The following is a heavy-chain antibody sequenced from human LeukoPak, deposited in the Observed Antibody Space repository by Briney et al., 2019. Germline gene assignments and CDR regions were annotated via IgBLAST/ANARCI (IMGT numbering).Heavy chain of an antibody. J-gene: IGHJ4*02. CDR3: ARDGYYYDSSGSGYYDY. V-gene: IGHV3-30*01. CDR2: ISYDGSNK. Sequence: GGSLRLSCAASGFAFSSYAMHWVRQAPGKGLEWVAVISYDGSNKYYADSVKGRFTISRDNSKNTLYLQMNSLRAEDTAVYYCARDGYYYDSSGSGYYDYWGQGTLVTVSS. CDR1: GFAFSSYA. D-gene: IGHD3-22*01.